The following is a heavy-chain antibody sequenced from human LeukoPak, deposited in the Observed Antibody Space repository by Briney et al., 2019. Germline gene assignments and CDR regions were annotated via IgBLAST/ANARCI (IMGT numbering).Heavy chain of an antibody. D-gene: IGHD1-14*01. CDR2: INHSGST. Sequence: SETLSLTCAVYGGSFSGYYWSWIRQPPGKGLEWIGEINHSGSTNYNPSLKSRVTISVDTSKNQFSLKLSSVTAADTAVYYCARGRKGCPFDYWGQGTLVTVSS. CDR3: ARGRKGCPFDY. CDR1: GGSFSGYY. V-gene: IGHV4-34*01. J-gene: IGHJ4*02.